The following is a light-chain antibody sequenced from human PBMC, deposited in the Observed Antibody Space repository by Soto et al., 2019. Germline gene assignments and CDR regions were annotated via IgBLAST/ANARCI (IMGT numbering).Light chain of an antibody. J-gene: IGLJ2*01. V-gene: IGLV2-14*03. CDR2: NVN. CDR1: SSDVGAYEY. CDR3: SSYTSNSTVV. Sequence: QSALTQVASVSASPGQSITISCTGTSSDVGAYEYVSWFRQHPGKAPKLMIYNVNYRPPGVSNRFSGSKSGNTASLTSSGRQAEDEARYYCSSYTSNSTVVFGGGTKLTVL.